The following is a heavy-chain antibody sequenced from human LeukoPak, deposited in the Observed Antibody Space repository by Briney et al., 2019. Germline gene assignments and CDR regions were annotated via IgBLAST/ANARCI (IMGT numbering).Heavy chain of an antibody. CDR3: ARSPRGIWQLVPSSFYYMGV. J-gene: IGHJ6*03. V-gene: IGHV1-2*02. D-gene: IGHD6-6*01. Sequence: ASVKVSCKASGYTFTGYYMHWVRQAPGQGLEWMGWINPNSGGTNYAQKFQGRVTMTRDTSISTAYMELSRLRSDDTAVYYCARSPRGIWQLVPSSFYYMGVWGKGTTVTVSS. CDR2: INPNSGGT. CDR1: GYTFTGYY.